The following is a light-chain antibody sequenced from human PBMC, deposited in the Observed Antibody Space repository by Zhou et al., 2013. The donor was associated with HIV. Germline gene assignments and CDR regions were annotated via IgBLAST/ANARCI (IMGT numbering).Light chain of an antibody. CDR2: GAS. J-gene: IGKJ4*01. V-gene: IGKV3-20*01. Sequence: EIVLTQSPGTLSLSPGERATLSCRASQSVASTSLTWYQKRPGQPPRLLIYGASSRAPGIPERFSGSGSGTDFILTISRLESEDFAVYYCQQYGGSPLVTFGGGTKVEMK. CDR1: QSVASTS. CDR3: QQYGGSPLVT.